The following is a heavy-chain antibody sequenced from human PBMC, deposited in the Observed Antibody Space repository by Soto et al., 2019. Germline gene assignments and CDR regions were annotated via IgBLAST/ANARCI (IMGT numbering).Heavy chain of an antibody. D-gene: IGHD3-3*01. CDR2: IYPGDSDT. V-gene: IGHV5-51*01. CDR1: GYSFTSYW. Sequence: GESLKISCKGSGYSFTSYWIGWVRQVPGKGLEWMGIIYPGDSDTRYSPSFQGQVTISADKSISTAYLQWSSLKASDTAMYYCARHGYYDFWSGYYNYYYYGMDVWGQGTTVTVPS. J-gene: IGHJ6*02. CDR3: ARHGYYDFWSGYYNYYYYGMDV.